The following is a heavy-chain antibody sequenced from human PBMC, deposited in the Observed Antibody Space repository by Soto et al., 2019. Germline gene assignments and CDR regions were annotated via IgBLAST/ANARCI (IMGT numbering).Heavy chain of an antibody. CDR2: MNPNSGNT. J-gene: IGHJ5*02. D-gene: IGHD3-10*01. V-gene: IGHV1-8*01. Sequence: QVQLVQSGAEVKKPGASVKVSCKASGYTFTSYDINWVRQATGQGLEWMGWMNPNSGNTGYAQKFQGRVTMTRNTSISTAYMELSSLRSEDTAVYWGASEIEYGSGLDPWGQGTLVTVSS. CDR3: ASEIEYGSGLDP. CDR1: GYTFTSYD.